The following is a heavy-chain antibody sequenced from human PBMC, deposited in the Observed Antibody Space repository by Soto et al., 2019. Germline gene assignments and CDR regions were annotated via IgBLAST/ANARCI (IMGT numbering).Heavy chain of an antibody. J-gene: IGHJ4*02. Sequence: GGSLRLSCAASGFTFSSYGMHWVRQAPGKGVEWVADIWYDGSNKYYADSVKGRFTISRDNSKNTLYLQMNSLRAEDTAVEYWARELRWESREQTTSGADYWGKATLVTVSS. D-gene: IGHD1-26*01. CDR3: ARELRWESREQTTSGADY. CDR1: GFTFSSYG. CDR2: IWYDGSNK. V-gene: IGHV3-33*01.